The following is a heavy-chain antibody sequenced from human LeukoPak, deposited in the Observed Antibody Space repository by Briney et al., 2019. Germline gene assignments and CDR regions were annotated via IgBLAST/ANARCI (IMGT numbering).Heavy chain of an antibody. CDR2: TSDTGTYT. Sequence: PGGSLRLSCVVSGISFSVYYMSWIRQTPGKGLEWLSFTSDTGTYTDYADSVKGRFTVSRDNVKNSLYLQMNSLSAEDTAVYYCARDFAFRLDYWGQGALITVSS. CDR3: ARDFAFRLDY. D-gene: IGHD3-10*01. V-gene: IGHV3-11*06. CDR1: GISFSVYY. J-gene: IGHJ4*02.